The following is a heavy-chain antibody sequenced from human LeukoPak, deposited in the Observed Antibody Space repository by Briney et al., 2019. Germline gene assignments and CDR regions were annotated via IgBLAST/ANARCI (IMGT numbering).Heavy chain of an antibody. CDR1: GFTFRTFE. D-gene: IGHD5-18*01. Sequence: GGSLRLSCAASGFTFRTFEMNWVRQAPGKGLEWVSYISSSGSTIYYADSVKGRFTISRDNAKNSLYLQMHSLRAEDTAVYYCASVGTAPGFYWGQGTLVTVSS. V-gene: IGHV3-48*03. CDR3: ASVGTAPGFY. J-gene: IGHJ4*02. CDR2: ISSSGSTI.